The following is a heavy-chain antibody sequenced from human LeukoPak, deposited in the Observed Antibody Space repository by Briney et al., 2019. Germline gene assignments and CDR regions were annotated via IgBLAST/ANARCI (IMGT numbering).Heavy chain of an antibody. CDR3: ASTRVLLWFGELLWPLDY. CDR1: GGSISSSSYY. J-gene: IGHJ4*02. Sequence: PSETLSLTCTVSGGSISSSSYYWGWIRQPPGKGLEWIGSNYYSGSTYYNPSLKSRVTISVDTSKNQFSLKLSSVTAADTAVYYCASTRVLLWFGELLWPLDYWGQGTLVTVSS. D-gene: IGHD3-10*01. V-gene: IGHV4-39*01. CDR2: NYYSGST.